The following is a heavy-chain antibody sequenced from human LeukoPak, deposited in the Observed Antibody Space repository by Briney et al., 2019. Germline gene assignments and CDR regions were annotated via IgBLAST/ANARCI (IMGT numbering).Heavy chain of an antibody. CDR1: GYTFTSYG. V-gene: IGHV1-2*02. CDR3: ARDLLRYGSGSYYGPYNWFDP. Sequence: ASVKVSCKASGYTFTSYGISWVRQAPGQGLEWMGWINPNSGGTNYAQKFQGRVTMTRDMSISTAYMELSRLRSDDTAVYYCARDLLRYGSGSYYGPYNWFDPWGQGTLVTVSS. CDR2: INPNSGGT. J-gene: IGHJ5*02. D-gene: IGHD3-10*01.